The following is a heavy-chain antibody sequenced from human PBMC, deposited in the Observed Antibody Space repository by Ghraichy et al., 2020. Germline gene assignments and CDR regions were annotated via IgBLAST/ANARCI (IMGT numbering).Heavy chain of an antibody. J-gene: IGHJ5*02. V-gene: IGHV4-34*01. CDR1: GGSFSGYY. CDR3: ARGHGEGNWFDL. Sequence: SETLSLTCAVYGGSFSGYYWSWIRQPPGKGLEWIGEINHSGSTNYNPSLKSRVTISVDTSKNQFSLKLSSVTAADTAVYYCARGHGEGNWFDLWGQGTLVTVSS. D-gene: IGHD4-17*01. CDR2: INHSGST.